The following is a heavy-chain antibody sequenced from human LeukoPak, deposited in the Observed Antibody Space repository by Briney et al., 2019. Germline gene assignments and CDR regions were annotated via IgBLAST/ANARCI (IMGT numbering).Heavy chain of an antibody. Sequence: ASVKVSCKASGYTFTSYGISWVRQAPGQGLEWMGWISAYNGSTNYAQKLQGRVTMTTDTSTSTAYMELRSLRSDDTAVYYCARDQQDFWSGYYMDYWGQGTLVTVSS. D-gene: IGHD3-3*01. CDR3: ARDQQDFWSGYYMDY. V-gene: IGHV1-18*01. CDR2: ISAYNGST. J-gene: IGHJ4*02. CDR1: GYTFTSYG.